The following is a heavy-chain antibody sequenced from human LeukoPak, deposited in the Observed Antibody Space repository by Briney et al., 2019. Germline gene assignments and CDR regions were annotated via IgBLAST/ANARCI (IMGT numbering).Heavy chain of an antibody. CDR1: GFTFSSYS. D-gene: IGHD2-21*02. J-gene: IGHJ4*02. CDR3: ARSPIVVVTASPTYFDY. CDR2: ISSSSSYI. V-gene: IGHV3-21*01. Sequence: KSGGSLRLSCAASGFTFSSYSMNWVRQAPGKGLEWVSSISSSSSYIYYADSVKGRFTISRDNAKNSLYLQMNSLRAEDTAVYYCARSPIVVVTASPTYFDYWGQGTLVTVSS.